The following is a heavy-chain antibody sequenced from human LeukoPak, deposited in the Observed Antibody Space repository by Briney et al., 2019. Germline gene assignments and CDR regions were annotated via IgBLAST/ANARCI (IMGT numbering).Heavy chain of an antibody. Sequence: GGSLRLSCAASGFTFSSYSMSWVRQAPGKGLEWVSAVCGSGGSTYYADSVKGRFTISRDNSKNTLYLQMNSLRAEDTAVYYCAKQKGIAARWYFDLWGRGTVVTVSS. D-gene: IGHD6-6*01. CDR1: GFTFSSYS. CDR3: AKQKGIAARWYFDL. CDR2: VCGSGGST. V-gene: IGHV3-23*01. J-gene: IGHJ2*01.